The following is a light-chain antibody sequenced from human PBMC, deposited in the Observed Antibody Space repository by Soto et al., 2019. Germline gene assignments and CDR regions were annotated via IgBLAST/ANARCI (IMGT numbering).Light chain of an antibody. J-gene: IGLJ1*01. CDR1: SSDVGGYNY. V-gene: IGLV2-14*01. Sequence: QSALTQPASVSGSPGQSITISCTGTSSDVGGYNYVSWYQQHPGKAPKLMIYEVSNRPSGVSNRFSGSKSDNTASLTISGLQAEDEADYYCSSYTSTSTLYVFGTGTKVTAL. CDR3: SSYTSTSTLYV. CDR2: EVS.